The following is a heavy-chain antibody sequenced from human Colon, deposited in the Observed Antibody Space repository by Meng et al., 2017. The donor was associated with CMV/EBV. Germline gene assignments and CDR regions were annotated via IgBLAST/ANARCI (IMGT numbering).Heavy chain of an antibody. Sequence: SGPTLVKPTQILTLTCTFSGFSLSTRGVGVGCIRQPPGKALEWLALIYWNDDKRYSPSLKSRLTITKDTSKNQVVLTMTNMDPVDTATYYCAHSPIVVVPAAIFNGLVRPTRYYYYGMDVWGQGTTVTVSS. CDR3: AHSPIVVVPAAIFNGLVRPTRYYYYGMDV. CDR1: GFSLSTRGVG. V-gene: IGHV2-5*01. D-gene: IGHD2-2*01. CDR2: IYWNDDK. J-gene: IGHJ6*02.